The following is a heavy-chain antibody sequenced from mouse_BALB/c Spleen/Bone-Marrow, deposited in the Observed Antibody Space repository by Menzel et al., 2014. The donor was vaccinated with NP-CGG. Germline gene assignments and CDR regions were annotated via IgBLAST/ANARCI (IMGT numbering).Heavy chain of an antibody. CDR3: ARGGHDFSLDY. V-gene: IGHV1-69*01. CDR2: IDTSDSYT. D-gene: IGHD2-4*01. Sequence: VQLMESGAELGMPGASVKMSRKASGYTFTDNWIYWVRQRPGQGLEWIGAIDTSDSYTNYNQKFMGKASLTVDASSSTAYVQVSSLTSDDSAVYYCARGGHDFSLDYWGQGTSVTVSS. CDR1: GYTFTDNW. J-gene: IGHJ4*01.